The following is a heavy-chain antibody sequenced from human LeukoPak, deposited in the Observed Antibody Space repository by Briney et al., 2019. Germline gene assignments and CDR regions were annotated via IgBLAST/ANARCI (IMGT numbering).Heavy chain of an antibody. CDR2: IYYSGSTYYSGST. Sequence: SETLSLTCTVSGGSISSYYWTWIRQPPGKGLEWIGYIYYSGSTYYSGSTNYNPSLKSRVTISVDTSKNQFSLKLSSVTAADTAVYYCARGGSRGTIFGVVTRFGVNWFDPWGQGTLVTVSS. V-gene: IGHV4-59*01. CDR1: GGSISSYY. CDR3: ARGGSRGTIFGVVTRFGVNWFDP. D-gene: IGHD3-3*01. J-gene: IGHJ5*02.